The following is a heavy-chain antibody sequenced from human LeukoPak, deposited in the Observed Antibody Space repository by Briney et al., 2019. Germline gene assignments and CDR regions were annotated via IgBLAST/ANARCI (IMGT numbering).Heavy chain of an antibody. CDR2: IIPIFGTA. CDR3: ARGGDCSGGSCYSGFDP. Sequence: SVKVSCKASGGTFSSYAISWVRQAPGQGLEWMGGIIPIFGTANYAQKFQGGVTITADESTSTAYMELSSLRSEDTAVYYCARGGDCSGGSCYSGFDPWGQGTLVTVSS. V-gene: IGHV1-69*01. CDR1: GGTFSSYA. J-gene: IGHJ5*02. D-gene: IGHD2-15*01.